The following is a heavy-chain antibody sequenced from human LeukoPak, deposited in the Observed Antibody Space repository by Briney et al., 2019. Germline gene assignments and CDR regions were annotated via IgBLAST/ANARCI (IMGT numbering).Heavy chain of an antibody. CDR3: ARSSHLQDCSSTSCYADY. CDR2: IYTSGST. D-gene: IGHD2-2*01. Sequence: SQTLSLTCTVSGGSISSANYYWNWIRQPAGKGLEWIGRIYTSGSTNYNPSLKSRVTISVDTSKTQFSLKLSSVTAADTAVYYCARSSHLQDCSSTSCYADYWGQGTLVTVSS. J-gene: IGHJ4*02. CDR1: GGSISSANYY. V-gene: IGHV4-61*02.